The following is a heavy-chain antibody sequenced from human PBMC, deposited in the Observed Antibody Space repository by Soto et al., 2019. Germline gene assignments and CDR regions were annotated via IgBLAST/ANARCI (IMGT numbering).Heavy chain of an antibody. D-gene: IGHD2-15*01. CDR2: IYYSGST. V-gene: IGHV4-31*03. CDR1: GGSISSGGYY. J-gene: IGHJ3*02. Sequence: QVQLQESGPGLVKPSQTLSLTCTVSGGSISSGGYYWSWIRQHPGKGLEWIGYIYYSGSTYYNPSLKSRVTLSVDTSKNQFSLKLSSVTAADTAVYYCARLSPRSGGDDAFDIWGQGTMVTVSS. CDR3: ARLSPRSGGDDAFDI.